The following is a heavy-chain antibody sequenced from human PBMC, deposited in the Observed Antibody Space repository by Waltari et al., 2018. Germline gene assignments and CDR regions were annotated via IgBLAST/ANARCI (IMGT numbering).Heavy chain of an antibody. CDR1: GGSISNYY. CDR2: IYASGGT. CDR3: ARHNDDYYNYYMDV. D-gene: IGHD1-1*01. J-gene: IGHJ6*03. Sequence: QVKLQESGPGLVQPSETLSLTCTVSGGSISNYYWSWVRQSAGKGLEWIGRIYASGGTNYNPSLKSRVTMSVDTSKNQFSLKLSSVTAADTAVYYCARHNDDYYNYYMDVWGKGTTVTISS. V-gene: IGHV4-4*07.